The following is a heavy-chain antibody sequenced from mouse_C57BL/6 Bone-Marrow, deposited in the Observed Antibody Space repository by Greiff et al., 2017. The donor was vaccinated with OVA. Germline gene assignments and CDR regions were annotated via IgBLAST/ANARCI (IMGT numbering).Heavy chain of an antibody. D-gene: IGHD2-5*01. V-gene: IGHV5-4*03. Sequence: EVKLVESGGGLVKPGGSLKLSCAASGFTFSSYAMSWVRQTPEKRLEWVATISDGGSYTYYPDNVQGRFTISRDNAKNNLYLQMNHLKSEDTAMDYCASDKGYYSNLYYAMDYWGQGTSVTVSS. CDR2: ISDGGSYT. CDR1: GFTFSSYA. CDR3: ASDKGYYSNLYYAMDY. J-gene: IGHJ4*01.